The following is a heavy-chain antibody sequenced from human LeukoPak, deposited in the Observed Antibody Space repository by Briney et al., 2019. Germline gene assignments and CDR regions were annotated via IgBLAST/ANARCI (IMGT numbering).Heavy chain of an antibody. CDR1: GFTFDDYG. V-gene: IGHV3-20*04. Sequence: PGGSLRLSCAASGFTFDDYGMSWVRQAPGKGLEWVSGINWNGGSTGYADSVKGRFTISRDNAKNSLYLQMNSLRAEDTAVYYCAREQRRSITMIVVDSVGYYFDYWGQGTLVTVSS. J-gene: IGHJ4*02. CDR3: AREQRRSITMIVVDSVGYYFDY. CDR2: INWNGGST. D-gene: IGHD3-22*01.